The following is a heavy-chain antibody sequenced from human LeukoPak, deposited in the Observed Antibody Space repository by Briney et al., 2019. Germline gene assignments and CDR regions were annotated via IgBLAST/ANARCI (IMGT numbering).Heavy chain of an antibody. D-gene: IGHD5-18*01. V-gene: IGHV4-39*07. J-gene: IGHJ2*01. CDR1: GGSISSSSYY. CDR2: IYYSGST. CDR3: ARDASYGPQVFDL. Sequence: PSETLSLTCTVSGGSISSSSYYWGWIRQPPGKGLEWIGSIYYSGSTYYNPSLKSRVTISVDTSKNQFSLKLSSVTAADTAVYYCARDASYGPQVFDLWGRGTLVTVSS.